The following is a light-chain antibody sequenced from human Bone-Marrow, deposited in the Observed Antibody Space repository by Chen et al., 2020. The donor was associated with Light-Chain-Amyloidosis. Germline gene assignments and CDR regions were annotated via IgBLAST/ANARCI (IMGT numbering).Light chain of an antibody. V-gene: IGLV1-40*01. CDR1: SYNIGATFD. Sequence: QSVLTQPPSVSGAPGQRVTISCTGSSYNIGATFDVHWYQQLPGTAPKLLMYGDKNRPSGVPDRFSGSKSGTSASLAITGLRTEDEAYYYCHSYDSSLSGWVFGGGTKLTVL. J-gene: IGLJ3*02. CDR3: HSYDSSLSGWV. CDR2: GDK.